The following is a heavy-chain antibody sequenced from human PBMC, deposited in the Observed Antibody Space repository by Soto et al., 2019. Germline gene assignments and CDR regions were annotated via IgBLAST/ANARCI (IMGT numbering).Heavy chain of an antibody. V-gene: IGHV3-33*01. J-gene: IGHJ4*02. CDR3: ARDSQPLLYFDY. CDR2: IWYDGSNK. Sequence: QVQLVESGGGVVQPGRSLRLSCAASGFTFSSYGMHWVRQAPGKGLEWVAVIWYDGSNKYYADSVKGRFTISRDNSKNTLYLQMNSLRAEDTAVYYCARDSQPLLYFDYWGQGTPVTVSS. CDR1: GFTFSSYG. D-gene: IGHD2-21*02.